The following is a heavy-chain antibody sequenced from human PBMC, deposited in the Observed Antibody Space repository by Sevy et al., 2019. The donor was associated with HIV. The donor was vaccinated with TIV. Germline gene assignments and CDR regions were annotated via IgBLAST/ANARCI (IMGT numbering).Heavy chain of an antibody. V-gene: IGHV4-59*01. Sequence: SETLSLTCTVSGGSISSYYWSWIRQPPGKGLEWIGYIDYSGSTNYNPSLKSRVTISVDTSKNQFSLKLSSVTAADTAVYYCARSFGVVNNWFDPWGQGTLVTVSS. CDR2: IDYSGST. D-gene: IGHD3-3*01. J-gene: IGHJ5*02. CDR1: GGSISSYY. CDR3: ARSFGVVNNWFDP.